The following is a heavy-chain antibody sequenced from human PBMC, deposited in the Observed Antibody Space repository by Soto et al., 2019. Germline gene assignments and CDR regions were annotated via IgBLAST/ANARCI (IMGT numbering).Heavy chain of an antibody. CDR2: IYHSGST. V-gene: IGHV4-4*02. J-gene: IGHJ4*02. D-gene: IGHD3-22*01. Sequence: TSETLSLTCAVSGGSMSSSNWWSWVRQPPGKGLEWIGEIYHSGSTNYNPSLKSRVTISVDKSKNQFSLKLSSVTAADTAVYYCARVRYYYDSSGYYQIPNFDYWGQGTLVTVSS. CDR1: GGSMSSSNW. CDR3: ARVRYYYDSSGYYQIPNFDY.